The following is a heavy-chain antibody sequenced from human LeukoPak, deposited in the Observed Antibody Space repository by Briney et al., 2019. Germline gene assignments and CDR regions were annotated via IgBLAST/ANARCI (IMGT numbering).Heavy chain of an antibody. CDR2: ITGSGGFT. CDR1: GFPFSTYA. J-gene: IGHJ2*01. D-gene: IGHD3-3*01. Sequence: PGGSLRLSCAASGFPFSTYAMNWVRQAPGKGLEWVSVITGSGGFTQYADSVKGRFTISRDNAKNSLYLQMNSLRAEDTAVYYCARGPGSIAIFGVVTNYWYFDLWGRGTLVTVSS. CDR3: ARGPGSIAIFGVVTNYWYFDL. V-gene: IGHV3-23*01.